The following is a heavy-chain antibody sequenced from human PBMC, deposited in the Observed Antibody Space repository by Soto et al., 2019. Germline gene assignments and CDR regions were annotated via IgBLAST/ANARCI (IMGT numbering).Heavy chain of an antibody. D-gene: IGHD1-26*01. V-gene: IGHV1-46*01. CDR1: GYTFTIYY. J-gene: IGHJ4*02. CDR2: INPSGGST. CDR3: AAPSSEELLLIDY. Sequence: ASVKVSCKASGYTFTIYYMHWVRQAPGQGLEWMGIINPSGGSTSYAQKFQGRVTITRDMSTSTAYMELSSLRSEDTAVYYCAAPSSEELLLIDYWGQGTLVTVSS.